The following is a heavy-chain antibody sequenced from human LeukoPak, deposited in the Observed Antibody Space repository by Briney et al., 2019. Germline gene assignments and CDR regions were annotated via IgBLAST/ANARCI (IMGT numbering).Heavy chain of an antibody. Sequence: SETLSLTCTVSGGSISSYYWSWIRQPPGKGLEWIGYIYTSGSTNYNPSLKSRVTISVDTSKNQFSPKLSSVTAADTAVYYCARFGFDYYYYMDVWGKGTTVTVSS. CDR1: GGSISSYY. CDR3: ARFGFDYYYYMDV. J-gene: IGHJ6*03. D-gene: IGHD3-10*01. CDR2: IYTSGST. V-gene: IGHV4-4*09.